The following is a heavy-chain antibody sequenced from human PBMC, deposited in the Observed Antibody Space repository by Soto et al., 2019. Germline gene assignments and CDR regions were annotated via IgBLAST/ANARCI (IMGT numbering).Heavy chain of an antibody. CDR1: GFTFSSYA. CDR2: ISGSGGST. D-gene: IGHD6-13*01. Sequence: GGSLRLSCAASGFTFSSYAMNWVRQAPGKGLEWVSVISGSGGSTYYAGSVKGRFTISRDNSKNTLYLQMNSLRAEDTAVYYWAKHRPETSWGFLYRSSWGPPDYWGQGTQVTVSS. CDR3: AKHRPETSWGFLYRSSWGPPDY. J-gene: IGHJ4*02. V-gene: IGHV3-23*01.